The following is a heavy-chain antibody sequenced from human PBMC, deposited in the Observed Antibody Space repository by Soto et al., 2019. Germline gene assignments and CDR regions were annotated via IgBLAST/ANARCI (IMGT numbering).Heavy chain of an antibody. CDR1: GGSISSGGYY. V-gene: IGHV4-31*03. J-gene: IGHJ4*02. CDR3: ARGPYFDWLLTDY. Sequence: PSETLSLTCTVSGGSISSGGYYWSWIRQHPGKGLEWIGYIYYSGSTYYNPSLKSRVTISVDTSKNQFSLKLSSVTAADTAVYYCARGPYFDWLLTDYWGQGTLVTVSS. D-gene: IGHD3-9*01. CDR2: IYYSGST.